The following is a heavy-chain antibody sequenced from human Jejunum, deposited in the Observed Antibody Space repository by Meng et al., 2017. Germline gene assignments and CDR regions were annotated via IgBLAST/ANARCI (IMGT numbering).Heavy chain of an antibody. D-gene: IGHD1-14*01. CDR2: VWPSGAT. J-gene: IGHJ4*02. CDR1: GVSTTAPFY. Sequence: EQCQESGPGLVKPSGYLFLTCTVSGVSTTAPFYWTWIRQAPGKGLEWIGEVWPSGATYYNPSLSSRITISIDTSNNQFSLEVAFLTAADTAVYYCARAIRERYFDSWGQGTLVTVSS. V-gene: IGHV4-4*02. CDR3: ARAIRERYFDS.